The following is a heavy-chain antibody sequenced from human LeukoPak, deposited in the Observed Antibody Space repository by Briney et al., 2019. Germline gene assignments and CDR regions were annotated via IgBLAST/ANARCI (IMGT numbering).Heavy chain of an antibody. J-gene: IGHJ4*02. CDR2: ISYDGSNK. D-gene: IGHD3-22*01. CDR1: EFTFSSYA. CDR3: ARDRVAYYYDSSDY. V-gene: IGHV3-30-3*01. Sequence: GGSLRLSCAASEFTFSSYAMHWVRQAPGKGLEWVAVISYDGSNKYYADSVKGRFTISRDNSKNTLYLQMNSLRAEDTAVYYCARDRVAYYYDSSDYWGQGTLVTVSS.